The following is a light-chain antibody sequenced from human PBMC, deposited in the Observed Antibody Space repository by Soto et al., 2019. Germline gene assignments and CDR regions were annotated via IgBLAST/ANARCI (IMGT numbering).Light chain of an antibody. CDR2: GVS. CDR3: QQYGTSPLT. V-gene: IGKV3-20*01. J-gene: IGKJ3*01. Sequence: EIVLTQSPGTLSLSPGERATLSCRASQSVGSTYLAWYQQKPGQAPKLHIYGVSSRATGIPDRFSGSGSGTDFTLTISRLEPEDFAVYYCQQYGTSPLTFGPGTKVDI. CDR1: QSVGSTY.